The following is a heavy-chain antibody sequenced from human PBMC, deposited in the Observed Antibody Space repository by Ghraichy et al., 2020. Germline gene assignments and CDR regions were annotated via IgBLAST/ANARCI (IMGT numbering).Heavy chain of an antibody. D-gene: IGHD4-11*01. V-gene: IGHV3-7*03. CDR1: GFTFSTYW. CDR2: IKEDGSEK. CDR3: ASVRGSTARPVDAFDL. J-gene: IGHJ3*01. Sequence: GRSLRLSCAASGFTFSTYWMSWVRQAPGKGLEWVANIKEDGSEKYYVASVKGRFTVSRDNPKNSVFLQMNSLGAEDTAVYYCASVRGSTARPVDAFDLWGQGTWSPSPQ.